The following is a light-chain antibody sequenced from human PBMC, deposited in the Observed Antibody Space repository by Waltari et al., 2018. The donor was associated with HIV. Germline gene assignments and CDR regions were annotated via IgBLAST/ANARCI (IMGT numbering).Light chain of an antibody. Sequence: QSALTQPASVSGSLGQSITISCTGTSSDVGGYNYVSRYPHHPGKAPKLMIYEVTNRPSGVSNRFSGSKSGNTASLTISGLQAEDESDYYCTSYTSSSTLVVFGGGTNLTVL. V-gene: IGLV2-14*01. CDR2: EVT. CDR1: SSDVGGYNY. CDR3: TSYTSSSTLVV. J-gene: IGLJ2*01.